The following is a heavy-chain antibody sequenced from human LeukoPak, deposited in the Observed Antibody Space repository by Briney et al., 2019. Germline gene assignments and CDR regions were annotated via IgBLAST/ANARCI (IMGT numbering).Heavy chain of an antibody. D-gene: IGHD6-19*01. CDR2: ISTYNGNT. Sequence: GESLKISCKGSGYSFTSYWIGWVRQMPGKGLEWMGWISTYNGNTHYAQKLQGRVTMTTDTSTSTAYMELRSLRSDDTAVYYCARSSLAVAGSVFDYWGQGTLVTVSS. CDR3: ARSSLAVAGSVFDY. CDR1: GYSFTSYW. V-gene: IGHV1-18*04. J-gene: IGHJ4*02.